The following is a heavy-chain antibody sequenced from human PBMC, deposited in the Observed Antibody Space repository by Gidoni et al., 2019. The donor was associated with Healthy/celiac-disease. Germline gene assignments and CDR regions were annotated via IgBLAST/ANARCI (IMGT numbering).Heavy chain of an antibody. V-gene: IGHV4-39*01. Sequence: QLQLQESGPGLVKPSETLSLTTTVTGGSISSSSYYWGRIRQPPGKGLEWIGSIYYSGSTYYNPSLKSRVTISVDTSKNQFSLKLSSVTAADTAVYYCARHPWVVVITQNHFDNWGQGTLVTVSS. CDR1: GGSISSSSYY. CDR2: IYYSGST. J-gene: IGHJ4*02. CDR3: ARHPWVVVITQNHFDN. D-gene: IGHD3-22*01.